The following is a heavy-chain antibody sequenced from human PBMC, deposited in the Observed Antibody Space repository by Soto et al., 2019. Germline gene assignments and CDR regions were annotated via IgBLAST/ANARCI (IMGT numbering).Heavy chain of an antibody. V-gene: IGHV3-9*01. CDR3: GKDESINRCIRDFRH. J-gene: IGHJ1*01. CDR1: GFTFDDYA. D-gene: IGHD2-21*01. CDR2: INWDSGSI. Sequence: SLRLSCAASGFTFDDYAMHWVRQVPGKGLEWVSGINWDSGSIGYGDSVKGRFAISTDNAKNSLHLQMNSLSAEDTAFYYCGKDESINRCIRDFRHRGQRSLVTFSS.